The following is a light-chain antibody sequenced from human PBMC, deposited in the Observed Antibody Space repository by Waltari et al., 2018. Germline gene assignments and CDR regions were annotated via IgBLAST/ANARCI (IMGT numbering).Light chain of an antibody. CDR1: QSISSY. J-gene: IGKJ3*01. V-gene: IGKV1-39*01. CDR3: QQSYSTSIT. CDR2: AAS. Sequence: DIQMTQSLSSLSASVGDRVTITCRASQSISSYLNWYQQKPGKAPKLLIYAASSLQSVVPSRFSGSGSETDFTLTISSLQPEDFATYYCQQSYSTSITFGPGTKVDIK.